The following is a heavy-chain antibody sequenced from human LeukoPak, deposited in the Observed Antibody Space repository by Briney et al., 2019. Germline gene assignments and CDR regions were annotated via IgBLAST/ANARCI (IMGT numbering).Heavy chain of an antibody. Sequence: ASVKVSCKASGYTFTSYDINWVRQATGQGLEWMGWMNPNSGNTGYAQKFQGRVTITRNTSISTAYMELSSLRSEDTAVYYCASGSGSYFYPQYYFDYWGQGTLVTVSS. CDR3: ASGSGSYFYPQYYFDY. D-gene: IGHD3-10*01. CDR2: MNPNSGNT. V-gene: IGHV1-8*03. J-gene: IGHJ4*02. CDR1: GYTFTSYD.